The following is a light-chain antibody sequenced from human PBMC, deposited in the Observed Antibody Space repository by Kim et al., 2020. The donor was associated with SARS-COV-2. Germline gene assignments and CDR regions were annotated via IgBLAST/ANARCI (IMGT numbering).Light chain of an antibody. CDR2: RNE. Sequence: GQRVTIACSGSSSNVESNYVYWYQQLPGTAPKLLIFRNEQRPSGVPDRFSASKSGTSASLTISELRSEDEAEYHCATWDDSVSASVFGTGTKVTVL. CDR1: SSNVESNY. J-gene: IGLJ1*01. V-gene: IGLV1-47*01. CDR3: ATWDDSVSASV.